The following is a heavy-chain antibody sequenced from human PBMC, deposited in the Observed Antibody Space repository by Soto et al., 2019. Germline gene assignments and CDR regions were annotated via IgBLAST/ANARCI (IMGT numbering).Heavy chain of an antibody. D-gene: IGHD6-13*01. V-gene: IGHV1-18*01. J-gene: IGHJ4*02. CDR3: AREGSSTWYEALEY. Sequence: QVQLVQSGPEVKKPGASVKVSCKASGYTFTSYGINWVRQAPGQGLEGMGWISTYNDNTNYAQKLQGRVTRTTDTSTSTAYMELRSLRSDDTAVYYCAREGSSTWYEALEYWGQGTLVSVSS. CDR1: GYTFTSYG. CDR2: ISTYNDNT.